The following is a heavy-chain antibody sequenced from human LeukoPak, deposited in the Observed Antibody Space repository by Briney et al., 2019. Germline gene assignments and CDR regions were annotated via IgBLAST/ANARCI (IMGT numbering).Heavy chain of an antibody. J-gene: IGHJ4*02. Sequence: PGGSLRLSCAASGFSVSYNNMNWVRQAPGKGLEWVSVIQGGGNTYYADSVKGRFTISRDNSKNTLYLQMNSLRVEDTAFYYCARVGSPTYGDFDCWGQGTLVTVSS. CDR2: IQGGGNT. V-gene: IGHV3-53*01. D-gene: IGHD4-17*01. CDR1: GFSVSYNN. CDR3: ARVGSPTYGDFDC.